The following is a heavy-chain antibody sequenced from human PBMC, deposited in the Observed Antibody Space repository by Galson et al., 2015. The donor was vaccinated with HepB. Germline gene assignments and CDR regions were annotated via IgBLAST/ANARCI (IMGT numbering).Heavy chain of an antibody. Sequence: SLRLSCAASGFTFDDYAMHWVRQAPGKGLEWVSGISWNSGSIGYADSVKGRFTISRDNAKNSLYLQMNSLRAEDTALYYCAKDIKRMFGTMITFGGVPVSGRGFDYWGQGTLVTVSS. CDR1: GFTFDDYA. V-gene: IGHV3-9*01. D-gene: IGHD3-16*02. CDR3: AKDIKRMFGTMITFGGVPVSGRGFDY. CDR2: ISWNSGSI. J-gene: IGHJ4*02.